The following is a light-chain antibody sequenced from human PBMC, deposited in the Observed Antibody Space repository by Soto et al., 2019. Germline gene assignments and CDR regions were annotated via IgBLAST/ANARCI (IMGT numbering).Light chain of an antibody. CDR1: QSISSH. CDR2: VAS. Sequence: IQMTQSPSSLSASVGDRVTITCRASQSISSHLNWYQQKPGTAPKLLIYVASSLQSGVPARFTGSGSGTDFTLTISSLEPEDFAIYYCQQSDSTPYTFGQGTKLEIK. J-gene: IGKJ2*01. V-gene: IGKV1-39*01. CDR3: QQSDSTPYT.